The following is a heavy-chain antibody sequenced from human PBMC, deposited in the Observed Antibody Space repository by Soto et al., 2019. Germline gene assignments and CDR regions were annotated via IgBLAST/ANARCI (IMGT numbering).Heavy chain of an antibody. V-gene: IGHV5-51*01. D-gene: IGHD3-3*01. CDR2: IYPGDSDT. CDR1: GYSFTSYW. J-gene: IGHJ5*02. Sequence: GESLKISCKGSGYSFTSYWIGWVRQMPGKGLEWMGIIYPGDSDTRYSPSFQGQVTISADKSISTAYLQWSSLKASDTAMYYCARRNVDFWSGYNNWFDPWGQGTLVTVSS. CDR3: ARRNVDFWSGYNNWFDP.